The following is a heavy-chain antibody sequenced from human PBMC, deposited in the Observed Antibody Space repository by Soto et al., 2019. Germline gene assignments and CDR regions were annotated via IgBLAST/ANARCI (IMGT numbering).Heavy chain of an antibody. Sequence: QVQLQESGPGLVKPSQTLSLTCIVSGDSISSNTYYWTWIRQHPGKGLEWIGYIYYSGNTYSNPSLKGRVTLSVDTSKNHFSLKLNSVTAADTALYYCARGRGSGWDDHFDFWGQGTLVTVSS. CDR2: IYYSGNT. CDR1: GDSISSNTYY. D-gene: IGHD6-19*01. J-gene: IGHJ4*02. V-gene: IGHV4-31*03. CDR3: ARGRGSGWDDHFDF.